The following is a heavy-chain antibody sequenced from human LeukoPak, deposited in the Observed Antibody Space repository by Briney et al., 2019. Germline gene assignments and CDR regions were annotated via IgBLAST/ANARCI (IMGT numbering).Heavy chain of an antibody. V-gene: IGHV1-18*01. D-gene: IGHD3-16*02. J-gene: IGHJ4*02. CDR2: ISAYNGNT. Sequence: ASVKVSCKASGYTFTSYGISWVRQAPGQGLEWMGWISAYNGNTNYAQKLQGRVTMTTDTSTSTAYMELRSLRSDDTAVYYCARAPTITFGGVIAVFDYWGQGTLVTVSS. CDR1: GYTFTSYG. CDR3: ARAPTITFGGVIAVFDY.